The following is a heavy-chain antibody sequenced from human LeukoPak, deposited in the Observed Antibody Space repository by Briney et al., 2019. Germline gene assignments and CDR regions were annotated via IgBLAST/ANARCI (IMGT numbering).Heavy chain of an antibody. CDR2: INGAGIDT. CDR1: GFSFSTNA. J-gene: IGHJ6*02. D-gene: IGHD2-15*01. Sequence: GGSLRLSCAASGFSFSTNAMSWVRQAPGKGLEWVSTINGAGIDTYYADSVKGRFTISRDNSKNTLYLQMNSLRAEDTAVYYCTTDNGVVVAATRGYYYYGMDVWGQGTTVTVSS. V-gene: IGHV3-23*01. CDR3: TTDNGVVVAATRGYYYYGMDV.